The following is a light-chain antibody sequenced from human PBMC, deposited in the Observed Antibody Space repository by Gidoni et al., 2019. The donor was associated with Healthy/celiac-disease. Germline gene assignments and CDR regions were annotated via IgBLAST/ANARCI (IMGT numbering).Light chain of an antibody. V-gene: IGLV2-14*03. CDR1: SSDAGGYNY. CDR3: SSYTSSSPYV. J-gene: IGLJ1*01. CDR2: DVS. Sequence: QSALTQPASVSGSPGQSITISCTGTSSDAGGYNYVSWYQQHPGKAPKLKIYDVSNRPSGVSNRFSGSKSGNTASLTISGLQAEDEADYYCSSYTSSSPYVFGTGTKVTVL.